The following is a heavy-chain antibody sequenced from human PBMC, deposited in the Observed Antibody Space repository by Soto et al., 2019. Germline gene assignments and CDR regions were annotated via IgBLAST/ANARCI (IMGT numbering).Heavy chain of an antibody. CDR3: ARNGGYSGYDYLVS. D-gene: IGHD5-12*01. CDR2: IIPILGIP. CDR1: GGTFSSYS. Sequence: QVQLVQSGAEVKKPGSSVKVSCKASGGTFSSYSISWVRQAPGQGLEWMGRIIPILGIPYYAQQFQGRVMIAADKSSTSASMQLSSLTSEDTALYYCARNGGYSGYDYLVSWGQGTLVTVSS. J-gene: IGHJ5*02. V-gene: IGHV1-69*02.